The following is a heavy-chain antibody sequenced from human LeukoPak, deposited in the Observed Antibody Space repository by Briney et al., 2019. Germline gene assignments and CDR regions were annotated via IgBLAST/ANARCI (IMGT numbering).Heavy chain of an antibody. CDR1: GGSISSYY. CDR2: IYYSGST. V-gene: IGHV4-59*01. Sequence: SETLSLTCTVPGGSISSYYWSWIRQPPGKGLEWIGYIYYSGSTNYNPSLKSRVTISVDTSKNQFSLKLSSVTAADTAVYYCARARYSSSWACDYWGQGTLVTVSS. CDR3: ARARYSSSWACDY. D-gene: IGHD6-13*01. J-gene: IGHJ4*02.